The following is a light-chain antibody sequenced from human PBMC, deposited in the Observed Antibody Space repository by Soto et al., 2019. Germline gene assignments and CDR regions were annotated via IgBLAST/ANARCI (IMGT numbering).Light chain of an antibody. Sequence: VMTQSPAILSVSPGDRATLSCRASQSFSSNLAWYQQKPGQAPRLLIYGASTRATGIPARFSGSGSGTEFTLTISSLQSEDFAVYYCQQYNNWPKTFGQGTKVDIK. CDR2: GAS. J-gene: IGKJ1*01. CDR3: QQYNNWPKT. V-gene: IGKV3-15*01. CDR1: QSFSSN.